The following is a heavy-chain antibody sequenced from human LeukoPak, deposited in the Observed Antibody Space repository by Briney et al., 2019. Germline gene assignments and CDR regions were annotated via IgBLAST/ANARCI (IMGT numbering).Heavy chain of an antibody. CDR1: GFTFSSYA. CDR2: ISYDGSNK. D-gene: IGHD3-9*01. CDR3: AREPGQYYDILTGYYPPPNYFDY. Sequence: HPGRSLRLSCAASGFTFSSYAMHWVRQAPGKGLEWVAVISYDGSNKYYADSVKGRSTISRDNSKNTLYLQMNSLRAEDTAVYYCAREPGQYYDILTGYYPPPNYFDYWGQGTLVTVSS. J-gene: IGHJ4*02. V-gene: IGHV3-30*04.